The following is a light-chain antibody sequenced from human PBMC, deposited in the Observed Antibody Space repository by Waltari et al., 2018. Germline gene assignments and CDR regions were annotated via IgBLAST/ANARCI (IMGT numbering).Light chain of an antibody. J-gene: IGKJ1*01. CDR2: STS. Sequence: EIVMTQSPATLSMSPGESATLSCRASQSLNSAFAWYQQKPGHAPRLLIYSTSTMATGTPARFSGSGSGTEFTLTISSLQSEDFAIYYCQQYNYWPWTFGQGTRVEIK. V-gene: IGKV3D-15*01. CDR1: QSLNSA. CDR3: QQYNYWPWT.